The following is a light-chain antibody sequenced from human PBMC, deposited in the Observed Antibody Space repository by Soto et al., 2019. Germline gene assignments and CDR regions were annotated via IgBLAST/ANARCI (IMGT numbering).Light chain of an antibody. J-gene: IGLJ2*01. V-gene: IGLV2-14*03. Sequence: QSALTQRASVSGSPGQSITISCTGTTNDVGAYDYVSWYQHHPGKAPRLMIFDVSDRPSGVSNRFSGSKSGNTASLTISGLQAEDDADYYCTSYTTGDTLAFGGGTKLTVL. CDR2: DVS. CDR1: TNDVGAYDY. CDR3: TSYTTGDTLA.